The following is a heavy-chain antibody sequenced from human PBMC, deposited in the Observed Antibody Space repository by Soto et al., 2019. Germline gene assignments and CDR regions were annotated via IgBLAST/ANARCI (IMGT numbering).Heavy chain of an antibody. Sequence: ASVKVSCKASGYTFTSYDINWVRQATGQGLEWMGWMNPNSGNTGYAQKFQGRVTMTRNTSISTAYMELSSLRSEDTAVYYCARSGVRGAMTDYWGQGTLVTVSS. D-gene: IGHD3-10*01. V-gene: IGHV1-8*01. CDR1: GYTFTSYD. J-gene: IGHJ4*02. CDR3: ARSGVRGAMTDY. CDR2: MNPNSGNT.